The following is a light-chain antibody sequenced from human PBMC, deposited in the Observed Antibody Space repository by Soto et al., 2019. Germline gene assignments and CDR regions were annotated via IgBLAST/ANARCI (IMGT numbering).Light chain of an antibody. CDR3: QPLYSYLFT. J-gene: IGKJ3*01. CDR2: AAS. Sequence: DIQLTQSPSFLSASVGDRVTITCRASQGISSYLAWYQQKPGKAPKLLIYAASTLQSGVPSRFSGSGSGTEFTLTISGLQPDAVATYYCQPLYSYLFTFGPGTKVDIK. V-gene: IGKV1-9*01. CDR1: QGISSY.